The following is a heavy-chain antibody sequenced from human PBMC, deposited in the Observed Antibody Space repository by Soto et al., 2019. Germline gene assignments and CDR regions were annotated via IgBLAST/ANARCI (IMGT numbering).Heavy chain of an antibody. CDR2: ISGSGGST. CDR3: AKDMYYYDSSGYYRDGGY. CDR1: GFTFSSYA. Sequence: PGGSLRLSCAASGFTFSSYAMSWVRQAPGKGLEWVSAISGSGGSTYYADSVKGRFTISRDNSKNTLYLQMNSLRAEDTAVYYCAKDMYYYDSSGYYRDGGYWGQGTLVTVSS. V-gene: IGHV3-23*01. D-gene: IGHD3-22*01. J-gene: IGHJ4*02.